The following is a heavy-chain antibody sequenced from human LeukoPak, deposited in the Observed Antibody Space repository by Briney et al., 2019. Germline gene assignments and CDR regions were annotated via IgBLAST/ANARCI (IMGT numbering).Heavy chain of an antibody. V-gene: IGHV3-7*05. CDR2: IKQDGSEK. D-gene: IGHD3-10*01. CDR1: GFTFSSYW. CDR3: ARAFGYSYYGVDV. Sequence: GSLRLSCAASGFTFSSYWMTWVRQAPGKGLEWVADIKQDGSEKHYVDSVKGRFTISRDNAKNSLYLQMNSLRDEDTAVYYCARAFGYSYYGVDVWGQGTTVTVSS. J-gene: IGHJ6*02.